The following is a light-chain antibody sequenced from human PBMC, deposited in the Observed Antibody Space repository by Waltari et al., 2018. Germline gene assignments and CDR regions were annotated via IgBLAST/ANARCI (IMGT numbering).Light chain of an antibody. Sequence: DIQMTQSPSTLSPSVGDRVTITCRASQSISSWLDWYQQKPGKAPKLLIYKASSLESGVPSRFSCSGSGTEFTLTISSLQPDDFATYYCQQYNSYSYTFGQGTKLEIK. CDR1: QSISSW. V-gene: IGKV1-5*03. J-gene: IGKJ2*01. CDR3: QQYNSYSYT. CDR2: KAS.